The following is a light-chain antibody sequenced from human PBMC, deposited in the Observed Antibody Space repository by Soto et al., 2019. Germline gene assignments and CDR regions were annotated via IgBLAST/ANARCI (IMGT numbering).Light chain of an antibody. CDR2: GAS. V-gene: IGKV3-15*01. Sequence: EIVMTQSPASLSVSPGETATLSCRASQSISNSLAWYQQKPGQAPSLLIYGASTRATGIPARFSGSGSGTELTLTISSLQSEDSALYYFQQYNNWPPRTFGQGTKQEI. CDR1: QSISNS. CDR3: QQYNNWPPRT. J-gene: IGKJ2*01.